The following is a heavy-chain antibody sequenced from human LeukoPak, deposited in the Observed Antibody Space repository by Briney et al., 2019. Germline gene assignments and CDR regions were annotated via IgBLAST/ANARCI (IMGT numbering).Heavy chain of an antibody. CDR1: GFTVSSNY. V-gene: IGHV3-53*01. CDR3: ARDRVGATTNFDY. CDR2: IYSSGNT. D-gene: IGHD1-26*01. J-gene: IGHJ4*02. Sequence: GGSLRLSCAASGFTVSSNYMSWVRQAPWKGLDWVSVIYSSGNTYYADSVKGRFTISRDNSKNTLYLQMNSLRAEDTAVYYCARDRVGATTNFDYWGQGTLVTVSS.